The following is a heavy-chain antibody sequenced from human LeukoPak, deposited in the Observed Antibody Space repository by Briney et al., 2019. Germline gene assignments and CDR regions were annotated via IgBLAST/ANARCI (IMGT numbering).Heavy chain of an antibody. CDR1: GFTFSSDW. V-gene: IGHV3-74*01. D-gene: IGHD6-19*01. CDR2: INSDGTST. J-gene: IGHJ4*02. CDR3: VTSGWSRGSY. Sequence: PGGSLRLSCAVSGFTFSSDWMHWVRQAPGKGLMWVSRINSDGTSTGYADSMKGRFPISRDNAKNRLYLQMNSLRAEDTAVYYCVTSGWSRGSYWGQGTLVTVSS.